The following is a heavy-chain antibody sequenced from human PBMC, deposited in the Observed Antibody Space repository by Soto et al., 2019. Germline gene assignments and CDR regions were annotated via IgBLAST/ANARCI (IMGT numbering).Heavy chain of an antibody. CDR2: IDPSDSYT. CDR3: ARHRGSRYYYYGMDV. Sequence: GESLKISCQGSGYSFTSYWISRVRQMPGKGLEWMGRIDPSDSYTNYSPSFQGHVTISADKSISTAYLQWSSLKASDTAMYYCARHRGSRYYYYGMDVWGQGTTVTVSS. V-gene: IGHV5-10-1*01. CDR1: GYSFTSYW. D-gene: IGHD3-10*01. J-gene: IGHJ6*02.